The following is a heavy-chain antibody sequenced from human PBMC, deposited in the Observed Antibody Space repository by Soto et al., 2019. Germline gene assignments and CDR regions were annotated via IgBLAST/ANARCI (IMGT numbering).Heavy chain of an antibody. V-gene: IGHV4-39*01. CDR3: ARRYGWLYFDY. CDR1: GDSISISNYF. Sequence: SETLSLTCTVSGDSISISNYFWGLIRQPPGKGLEWIGTIFYSGSTYYNPSLKSRVTISVDTSKNQFSLRLISVTAADTALYYCARRYGWLYFDYWGQGSLVTVSS. J-gene: IGHJ4*02. CDR2: IFYSGST. D-gene: IGHD6-19*01.